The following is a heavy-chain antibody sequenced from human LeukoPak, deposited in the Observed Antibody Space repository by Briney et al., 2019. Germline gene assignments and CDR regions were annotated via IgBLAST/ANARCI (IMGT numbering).Heavy chain of an antibody. J-gene: IGHJ4*02. V-gene: IGHV3-66*01. CDR3: ARDLYRIVVVPHYFDS. Sequence: PGGSLRLSCTASGFTVSSNYMNWVRQAPGKGLEWVSIIYSAGSTYYADSVKGRFTISRDNSKNTLYLQMNSLRAEDTAVYYCARDLYRIVVVPHYFDSWGQGTLVTVSS. CDR1: GFTVSSNY. D-gene: IGHD3-22*01. CDR2: IYSAGST.